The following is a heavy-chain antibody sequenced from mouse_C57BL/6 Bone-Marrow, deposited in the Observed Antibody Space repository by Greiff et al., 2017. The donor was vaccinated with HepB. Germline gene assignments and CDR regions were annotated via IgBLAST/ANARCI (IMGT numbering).Heavy chain of an antibody. CDR3: ARHGRLNYGSSPYYFDY. D-gene: IGHD1-1*01. Sequence: QVQLQQSGAELVKPGASVKLSCTASGYTFTEYTIHWVKQRSGQGLEWIGWFYPGSGSIKYHEKFKDKATLTADKSSSTVYMELSRLTSEDSAVYVWARHGRLNYGSSPYYFDYWGQGTTLTVSS. J-gene: IGHJ2*01. CDR2: FYPGSGSI. V-gene: IGHV1-62-2*01. CDR1: GYTFTEYT.